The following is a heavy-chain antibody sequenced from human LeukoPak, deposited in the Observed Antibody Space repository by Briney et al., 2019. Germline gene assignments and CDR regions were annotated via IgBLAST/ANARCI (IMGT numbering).Heavy chain of an antibody. CDR1: GGSISSSSYY. V-gene: IGHV4-39*01. CDR3: ASHTHDYSNSLDY. D-gene: IGHD4-11*01. J-gene: IGHJ4*02. CDR2: IYYSGST. Sequence: SETLSLTCTVSGGSISSSSYYWGWIRQPPGKGLEWIGSIYYSGSTYYNPSLKSRVTISVDTSKNQFSLKLSSVTAADTAVYYCASHTHDYSNSLDYWGQGTLVTVSS.